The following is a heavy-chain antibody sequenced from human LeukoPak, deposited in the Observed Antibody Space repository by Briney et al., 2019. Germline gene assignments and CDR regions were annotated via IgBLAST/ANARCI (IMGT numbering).Heavy chain of an antibody. CDR1: GFTFTKYW. Sequence: GGSLRLSCAASGFTFTKYWMTWVRQAPGKGLKWVANIKQDGSEKFYVDSVKGRFTISRDNAKNSLDLQINSLGAEDTAVYYCARGLDCRSTSCYLDNWGQGTLVTVSS. J-gene: IGHJ4*02. CDR3: ARGLDCRSTSCYLDN. CDR2: IKQDGSEK. D-gene: IGHD2-2*01. V-gene: IGHV3-7*01.